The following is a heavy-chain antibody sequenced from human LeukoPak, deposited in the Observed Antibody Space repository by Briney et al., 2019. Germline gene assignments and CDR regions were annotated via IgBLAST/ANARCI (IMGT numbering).Heavy chain of an antibody. Sequence: TGGSLRLSCAASGFTFSSYWMHWVRQAPGKGLEWVSSISSSSDYIYYADSVKGRFSISRDNAKNSLFLQMNSLRVEDTAVYYCARDRFTGGWYNGYWGQGTLVTVSS. V-gene: IGHV3-21*01. CDR3: ARDRFTGGWYNGY. CDR1: GFTFSSYW. CDR2: ISSSSDYI. J-gene: IGHJ4*02. D-gene: IGHD6-19*01.